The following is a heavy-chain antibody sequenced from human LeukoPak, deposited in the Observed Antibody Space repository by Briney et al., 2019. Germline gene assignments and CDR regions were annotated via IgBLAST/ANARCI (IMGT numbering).Heavy chain of an antibody. V-gene: IGHV3-30-3*01. D-gene: IGHD3-9*01. CDR1: GFTFSSYA. CDR3: GRTYDILTFFDY. Sequence: GRSLRLSCAASGFTFSSYAMHWVRQAPGKGLEWEAAISYDGSNKYYGDSVKGRFTISRDNSKNTLDLQMNSLRADDTAVYFCGRTYDILTFFDYWGQGTLVTVSS. J-gene: IGHJ4*02. CDR2: ISYDGSNK.